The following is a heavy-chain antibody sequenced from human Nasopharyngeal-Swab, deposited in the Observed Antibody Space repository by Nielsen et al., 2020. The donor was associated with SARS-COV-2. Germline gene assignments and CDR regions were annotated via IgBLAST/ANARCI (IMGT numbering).Heavy chain of an antibody. V-gene: IGHV3-73*01. D-gene: IGHD2-21*02. Sequence: GESLKISCAASGVTFSDSAIHWVRQASGKGLEWVGRIRSKGNNYATAYAASVKGRFIIFRDDPTNTAYLQMNSLKTEDTAVYYCTRCGGGCYSGRDYWGQGTLVTVSS. J-gene: IGHJ4*02. CDR1: GVTFSDSA. CDR2: IRSKGNNYAT. CDR3: TRCGGGCYSGRDY.